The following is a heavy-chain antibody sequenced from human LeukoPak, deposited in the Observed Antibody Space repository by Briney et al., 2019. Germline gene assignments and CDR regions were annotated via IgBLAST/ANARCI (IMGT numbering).Heavy chain of an antibody. D-gene: IGHD3-10*01. CDR3: AKTGGLQFDP. CDR1: GFTFSSYA. Sequence: GASLRLSCAASGFTFSSYAMSWVRQAPGKGLEWVSAISGSGGSTYYADSVKGRFTISRDNSKNTLYLQMNGLRAEDTAVYYCAKTGGLQFDPWGQGTLVTVSS. V-gene: IGHV3-23*01. J-gene: IGHJ5*02. CDR2: ISGSGGST.